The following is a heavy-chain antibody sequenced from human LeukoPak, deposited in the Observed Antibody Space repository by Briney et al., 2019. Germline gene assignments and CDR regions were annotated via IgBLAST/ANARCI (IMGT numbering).Heavy chain of an antibody. V-gene: IGHV4-4*07. Sequence: SETLSLTCTVSGGSISGYYWNWIRQSAGKGLEWIGRIYSSGSTNYNPSLESRVTMSVETSKNQLSLKLSSVTAADTAVYYCARGKYDTSGYYQQFDFWGQGTLVTVSS. CDR3: ARGKYDTSGYYQQFDF. J-gene: IGHJ4*02. D-gene: IGHD3-22*01. CDR1: GGSISGYY. CDR2: IYSSGST.